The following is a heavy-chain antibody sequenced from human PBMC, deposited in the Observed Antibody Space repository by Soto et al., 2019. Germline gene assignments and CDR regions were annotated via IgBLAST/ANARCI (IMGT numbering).Heavy chain of an antibody. V-gene: IGHV4-30-2*01. Sequence: QLQLQESGSGLVQPSQTLSLTCTASGGSISTSGYSWTWMRQPPGGGLEWIGSIYQTGRTYVIPSLKSRVTMSLDKSKNQFSLNLTSVTAADTALYYWAREMTIFGVAPGGGVDVWGQGTTVTVSS. CDR3: AREMTIFGVAPGGGVDV. J-gene: IGHJ6*02. CDR1: GGSISTSGYS. D-gene: IGHD3-3*01. CDR2: IYQTGRT.